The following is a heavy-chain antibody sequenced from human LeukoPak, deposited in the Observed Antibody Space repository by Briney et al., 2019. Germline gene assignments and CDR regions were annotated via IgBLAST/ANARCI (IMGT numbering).Heavy chain of an antibody. V-gene: IGHV1-2*04. D-gene: IGHD3-22*01. CDR3: ARDIVVVIPGYYYYYGMDV. Sequence: ASVKVSCKASGYTFTGYYMHWVRQAPGQGLEWMGWINPNSGGTNYAQKFQGWVTMIRDTSISTAYMELSRLRSDDTAVYYCARDIVVVIPGYYYYYGMDVWGQGTTVTVSS. CDR2: INPNSGGT. CDR1: GYTFTGYY. J-gene: IGHJ6*02.